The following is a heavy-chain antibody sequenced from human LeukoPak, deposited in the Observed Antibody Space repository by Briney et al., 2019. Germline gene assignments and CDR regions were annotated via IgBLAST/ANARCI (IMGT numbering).Heavy chain of an antibody. CDR3: ARLGPGYSSSWSNDAFAI. J-gene: IGHJ3*02. CDR1: GGSISSSTYY. Sequence: SETLSLTCTVSGGSISSSTYYWGWMRQPPGKGLEWIGNIFYSGSTYYHPSLKSRVTISVDTSKNQFSLKLSSVTAADTAVYYCARLGPGYSSSWSNDAFAIWGQGTMVTVSS. V-gene: IGHV4-39*01. D-gene: IGHD6-13*01. CDR2: IFYSGST.